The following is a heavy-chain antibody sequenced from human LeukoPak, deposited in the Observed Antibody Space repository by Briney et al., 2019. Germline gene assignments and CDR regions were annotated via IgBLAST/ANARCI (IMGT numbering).Heavy chain of an antibody. CDR3: ARTTLTTVVTL. V-gene: IGHV4-38-2*02. CDR1: GYSISSGYY. CDR2: IYHSGST. J-gene: IGHJ4*02. D-gene: IGHD4-23*01. Sequence: SETLSLTCTVSGYSISSGYYWGWIRQPPGKGLEWIGSIYHSGSTHYNPSLKSRVTISVDTSKNQFSLKLSSVTAADTAVYYCARTTLTTVVTLWGQGTLVTVSS.